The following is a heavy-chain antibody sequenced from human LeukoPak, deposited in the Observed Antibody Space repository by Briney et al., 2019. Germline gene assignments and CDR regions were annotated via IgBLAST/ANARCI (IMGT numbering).Heavy chain of an antibody. CDR1: GFTFNNYW. V-gene: IGHV3-7*01. CDR3: ARDSTYYDFRSGYLNWFDP. CDR2: IKQDGSEK. Sequence: GGSLRLSCAASGFTFNNYWMSWVRQAPGKVLEWVANIKQDGSEKYYVDSVKGRFTISRDNAKNSLYLQMNSLRAEDMAVYYCARDSTYYDFRSGYLNWFDPWGQGTLVTVSS. J-gene: IGHJ5*02. D-gene: IGHD3-3*01.